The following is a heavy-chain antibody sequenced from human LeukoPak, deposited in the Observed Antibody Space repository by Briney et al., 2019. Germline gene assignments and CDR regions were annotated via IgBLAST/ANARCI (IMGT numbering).Heavy chain of an antibody. Sequence: ASVKVSCKASGYTFTSYGISWVRQAPGQGLEWMGWISAYNGNTNYAQKLQGRVTMTTDTSTSTAYMKLRSLRSDDTAVYYCARASPEVYCSSTSCHYYYYMDVWGKGTTVTISS. CDR3: ARASPEVYCSSTSCHYYYYMDV. CDR2: ISAYNGNT. CDR1: GYTFTSYG. D-gene: IGHD2-2*01. V-gene: IGHV1-18*01. J-gene: IGHJ6*03.